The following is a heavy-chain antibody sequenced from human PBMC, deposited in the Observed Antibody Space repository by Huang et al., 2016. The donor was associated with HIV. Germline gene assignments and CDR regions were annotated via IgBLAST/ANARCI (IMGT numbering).Heavy chain of an antibody. D-gene: IGHD3-10*01. Sequence: QLQLQESGPGLVKPSETLSLTCTVSGGSIRSYNYYWGWIRQPPGKGLEWIGSIYYSGSTYYNPSLKRRVTITVDTAKNHFSLRMRSVTAADTAVYYCARLPGSITMIRGVITDPYWGQGTLVTVSS. CDR3: ARLPGSITMIRGVITDPY. CDR1: GGSIRSYNYY. V-gene: IGHV4-39*02. J-gene: IGHJ4*02. CDR2: IYYSGST.